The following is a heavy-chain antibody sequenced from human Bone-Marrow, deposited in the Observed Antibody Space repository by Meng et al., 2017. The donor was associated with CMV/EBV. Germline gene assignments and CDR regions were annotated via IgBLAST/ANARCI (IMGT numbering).Heavy chain of an antibody. Sequence: EVRLVGAGGDSVSPGGSLRISCAGSGFTFSNAWMSWVRQAPGKGLEWVGRIKSKTDGETADYNAPVKGRFTISRDDSKNTLYLQMNSLKTEDTAIYYCIWNDLGDYWGQGTLVTVSS. CDR3: IWNDLGDY. V-gene: IGHV3-15*01. D-gene: IGHD1-1*01. J-gene: IGHJ4*02. CDR1: GFTFSNAW. CDR2: IKSKTDGETA.